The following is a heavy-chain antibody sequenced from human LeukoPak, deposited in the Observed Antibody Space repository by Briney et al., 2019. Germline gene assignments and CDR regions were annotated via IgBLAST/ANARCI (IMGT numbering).Heavy chain of an antibody. CDR3: ARDTAYSFDY. D-gene: IGHD2-21*01. CDR1: GFTFTSYS. J-gene: IGHJ4*02. CDR2: ISPTTI. Sequence: GGSLRPSCAASGFTFTSYSLNWVRQAPGKGLEWVSYISPTTIYYADSVRGRFTISRDDAKNSLYLQMNSLRAEDTAIYYCARDTAYSFDYWGQGTLVTVSS. V-gene: IGHV3-48*01.